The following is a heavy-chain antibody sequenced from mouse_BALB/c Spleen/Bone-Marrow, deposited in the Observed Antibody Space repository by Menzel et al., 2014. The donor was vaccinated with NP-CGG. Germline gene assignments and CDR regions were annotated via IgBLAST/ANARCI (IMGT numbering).Heavy chain of an antibody. V-gene: IGHV1-82*01. J-gene: IGHJ2*01. CDR3: ASLLEYCFDY. D-gene: IGHD1-1*01. Sequence: QVQLKESGPELVKPGASVKISCKASGYAFSSSWMNWVKQRPGQGLEWIGRIYPGDGDTNYNGKFKGKASLTADKSSSTAYMQLSSLASVDSAVYFCASLLEYCFDYWGQGTTLTVSS. CDR2: IYPGDGDT. CDR1: GYAFSSSW.